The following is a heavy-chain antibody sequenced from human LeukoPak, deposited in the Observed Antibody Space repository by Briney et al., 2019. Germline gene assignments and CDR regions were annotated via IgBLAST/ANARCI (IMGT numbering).Heavy chain of an antibody. CDR1: GGSFSGYY. CDR3: ARAVVTIFGVVTYYFDY. D-gene: IGHD3-3*01. CDR2: INHSGST. J-gene: IGHJ4*02. Sequence: SETLSLTCAVYGGSFSGYYWSWIRQPPGKGLEWIGEINHSGSTNYNPSLKSRVTISVDTSKNQFSLKLSSVTAADTAVYYCARAVVTIFGVVTYYFDYWGQGTLVTVSS. V-gene: IGHV4-34*01.